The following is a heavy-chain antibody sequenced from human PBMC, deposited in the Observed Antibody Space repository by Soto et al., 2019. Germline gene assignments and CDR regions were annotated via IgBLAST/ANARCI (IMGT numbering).Heavy chain of an antibody. CDR1: GGSISNCGDY. Sequence: SETLSLSCTVSGGSISNCGDYGSWIRQHPGKGLGWIGYIFYSGSTYYNPSLKSRVTISVDTSKNQFSLKLSSVTAADTAVYYCARDLRGGSYGMDVWGQGTTVT. J-gene: IGHJ6*02. CDR3: ARDLRGGSYGMDV. D-gene: IGHD3-10*01. V-gene: IGHV4-31*02. CDR2: IFYSGST.